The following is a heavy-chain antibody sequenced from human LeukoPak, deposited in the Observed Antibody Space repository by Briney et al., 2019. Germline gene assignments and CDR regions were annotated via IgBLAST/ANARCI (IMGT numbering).Heavy chain of an antibody. CDR2: MYYSGST. V-gene: IGHV4-59*01. CDR3: ARAGYDTSGFWYFDL. CDR1: GGSISNYY. D-gene: IGHD3-22*01. Sequence: SETLSLTCSVSGGSISNYYWSWIRQPPGKGLEWIGSMYYSGSTNYNPSLKSRATISEDTSKKQFSLKLSSVTAADTAVYYCARAGYDTSGFWYFDLWGRGTLVTAS. J-gene: IGHJ2*01.